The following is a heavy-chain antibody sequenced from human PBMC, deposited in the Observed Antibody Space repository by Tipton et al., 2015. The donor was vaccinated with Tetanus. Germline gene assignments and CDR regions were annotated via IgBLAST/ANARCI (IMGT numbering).Heavy chain of an antibody. Sequence: TLSLTCAVYGGSFSGYYWSWIRQPPGKGLEWIGEINHSGSTNYNPSLKSRVTISVDKSKNQFSLKLSSVTAADTAVYYCARVQFLGVVRGKSGRYGMDVWGQGTTVTVSS. CDR1: GGSFSGYY. CDR2: INHSGST. D-gene: IGHD3-10*01. V-gene: IGHV4-34*01. CDR3: ARVQFLGVVRGKSGRYGMDV. J-gene: IGHJ6*02.